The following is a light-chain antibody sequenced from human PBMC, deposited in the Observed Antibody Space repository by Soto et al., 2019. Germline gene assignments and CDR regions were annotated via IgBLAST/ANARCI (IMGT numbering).Light chain of an antibody. J-gene: IGLJ2*01. CDR2: AVS. V-gene: IGLV2-8*01. CDR3: SSYGGSNNLV. CDR1: SSDVGGYSY. Sequence: QSALTQPPSASGSPGQSVPISCTGASSDVGGYSYVSWYQQHPGKAPKLMLYAVSKRPSGVPDRFSGSKSGNTASLTVSGLQAEDEADYYCSSYGGSNNLVFGGGTKLTVL.